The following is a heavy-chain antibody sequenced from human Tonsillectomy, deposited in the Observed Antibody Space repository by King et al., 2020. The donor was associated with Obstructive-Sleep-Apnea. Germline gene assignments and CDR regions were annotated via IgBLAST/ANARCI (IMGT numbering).Heavy chain of an antibody. J-gene: IGHJ5*02. CDR1: GFTFSNYW. Sequence: VQLVESGGGLVQPGGSLRLSCAASGFTFSNYWMSWVRQAPGKGLEWVANIKADGSEKYSVDSVKGRFTISRDNAKNSLHLQMNSLRAEDTAVYYCARSYYYEPGRYSPADHWGQGTLVTVSS. CDR3: ARSYYYEPGRYSPADH. V-gene: IGHV3-7*01. CDR2: IKADGSEK. D-gene: IGHD3-10*01.